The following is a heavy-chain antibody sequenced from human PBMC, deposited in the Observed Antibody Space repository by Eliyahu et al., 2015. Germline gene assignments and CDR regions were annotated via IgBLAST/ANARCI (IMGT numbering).Heavy chain of an antibody. CDR2: INHSGST. CDR3: ARVSYSYGYYFDY. Sequence: QVQLQQWGAGLLKPSETLSLTCAVYGGSFSGYYWSWIRQPPGKGLEWIGEINHSGSTNYNPSLKSRVTISVDTSKNQFSLKLSSVTAADTAVYYCARVSYSYGYYFDYWGQGTLVTVSS. CDR1: GGSFSGYY. V-gene: IGHV4-34*01. J-gene: IGHJ4*02. D-gene: IGHD5-18*01.